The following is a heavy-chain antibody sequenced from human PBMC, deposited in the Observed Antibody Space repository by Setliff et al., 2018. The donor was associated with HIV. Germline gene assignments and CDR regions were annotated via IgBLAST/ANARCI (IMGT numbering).Heavy chain of an antibody. CDR3: ARGGASSKWFDP. Sequence: ASVKVSCKASGYTFTNFFIHWVRQAPGQGLEWVGIINPGDGGIFYAQKYQGRVTVTGDASTSTFYMELSSLRSEDTAVYYCARGGASSKWFDPWGQGTLVTVSS. V-gene: IGHV1-46*01. CDR1: GYTFTNFF. D-gene: IGHD2-15*01. CDR2: INPGDGGI. J-gene: IGHJ5*02.